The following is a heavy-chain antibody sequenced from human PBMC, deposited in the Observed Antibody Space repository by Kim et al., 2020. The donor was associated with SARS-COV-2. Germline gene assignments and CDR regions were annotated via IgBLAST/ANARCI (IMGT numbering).Heavy chain of an antibody. CDR2: ISGSGGST. D-gene: IGHD3-10*01. Sequence: GGSLRLSCAASGFTFSSYAMSWVRQAPGKGLEWVSAISGSGGSTYYADSVKGRFTISRDNSKNTLYLQMNSLRAEDTAVYYCAKDREVGILLWFGELFDYWGQGTLVTVSS. V-gene: IGHV3-23*01. CDR3: AKDREVGILLWFGELFDY. CDR1: GFTFSSYA. J-gene: IGHJ4*02.